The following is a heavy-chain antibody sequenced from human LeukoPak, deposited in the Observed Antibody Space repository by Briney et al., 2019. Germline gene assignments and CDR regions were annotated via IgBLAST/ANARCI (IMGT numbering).Heavy chain of an antibody. CDR2: IIPILGIA. CDR1: GCAFSSYA. D-gene: IGHD2-15*01. V-gene: IGHV1-69*04. Sequence: ASVKVSCKASGCAFSSYAIRWVRQAPGQGLEWMGRIIPILGIANYAQKFQGRVTITADKSTNTAYMELSSLRCEDTAVYYFAKEMSRWGSSFAPWGEGTPVTASS. J-gene: IGHJ5*02. CDR3: AKEMSRWGSSFAP.